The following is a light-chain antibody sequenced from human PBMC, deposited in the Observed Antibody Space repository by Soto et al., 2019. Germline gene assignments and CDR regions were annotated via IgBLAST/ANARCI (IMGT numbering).Light chain of an antibody. CDR3: QQRRNWVTWT. V-gene: IGKV3-11*01. Sequence: EIVLTQSPATLSLSPGERATLSCRASQSVSSYLAWYQQKPGQAPRLLIYDASNRATGIPARFSGSGSGTDFTLTISSLEPEDFAVYYCQQRRNWVTWTFGQGTKVDIK. J-gene: IGKJ1*01. CDR2: DAS. CDR1: QSVSSY.